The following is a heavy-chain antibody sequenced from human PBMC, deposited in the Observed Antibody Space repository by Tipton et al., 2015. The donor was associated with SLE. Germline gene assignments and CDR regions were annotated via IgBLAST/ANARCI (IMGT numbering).Heavy chain of an antibody. Sequence: QSGAEVKKPGASVKVSCKASGYTFTGYHIHWVRQAPGQGLEWMGRINPNSGATNYAQKFQGRVTMTRDTSITTAYMDLSRLRSDATAVYYCASVRDDFWSGPFDYWGQGTLVTVSS. CDR3: ASVRDDFWSGPFDY. J-gene: IGHJ4*02. CDR2: INPNSGAT. V-gene: IGHV1-2*06. D-gene: IGHD3-3*01. CDR1: GYTFTGYH.